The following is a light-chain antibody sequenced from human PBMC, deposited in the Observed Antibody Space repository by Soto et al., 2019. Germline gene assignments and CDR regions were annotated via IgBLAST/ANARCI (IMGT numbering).Light chain of an antibody. Sequence: EIVLTQSPGTQSLSPGERATLSCRASQSVTSSYLAWYQQKPGQAPRLLIYGASSRATAIPARFSGSGSGTDFTLTISRLEPEDFAVYYCQQYGSSPYTFGQGTKLEIK. CDR1: QSVTSSY. V-gene: IGKV3-20*01. CDR3: QQYGSSPYT. J-gene: IGKJ2*01. CDR2: GAS.